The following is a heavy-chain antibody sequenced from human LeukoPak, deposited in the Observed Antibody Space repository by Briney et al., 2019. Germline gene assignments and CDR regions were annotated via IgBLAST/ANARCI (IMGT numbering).Heavy chain of an antibody. D-gene: IGHD5-12*01. CDR1: GGSISSYTYY. CDR2: IYYSGST. CDR3: ARMSPQGYPPFDY. J-gene: IGHJ4*02. Sequence: KASETLSLTCTVSGGSISSYTYYWGWVRQPPGKGLDWLGHIYYSGSTFYNPSLKSRLSISVDTSKNQFSLELSSVTAADTAVYYCARMSPQGYPPFDYWGQGTLVTVSS. V-gene: IGHV4-39*01.